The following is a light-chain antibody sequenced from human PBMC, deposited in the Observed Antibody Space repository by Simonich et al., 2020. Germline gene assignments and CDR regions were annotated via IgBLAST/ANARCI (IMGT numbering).Light chain of an antibody. CDR3: SSYTSSSTLEDWV. Sequence: QSALTQPASGSGSPGQSITISCTGTSSDVGGYNYVSWYQQHPGKAPKLMIYDVRNRPSGFSNRFSGSKSVNTASLTISGLQAEDEADYYCSSYTSSSTLEDWVFGGGTKLTVL. V-gene: IGLV2-14*03. J-gene: IGLJ3*02. CDR1: SSDVGGYNY. CDR2: DVR.